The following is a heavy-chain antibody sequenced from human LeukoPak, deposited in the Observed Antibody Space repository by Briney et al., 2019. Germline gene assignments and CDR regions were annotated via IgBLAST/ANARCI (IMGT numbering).Heavy chain of an antibody. CDR1: GGTFISYA. D-gene: IGHD3-22*01. V-gene: IGHV1-69*13. CDR3: ASLPSGYDSSGYYYPRFDY. J-gene: IGHJ4*02. CDR2: IIPIFGTA. Sequence: ASVKVSCKASGGTFISYAISWVRQAPGQGLEWMGGIIPIFGTANYAQKFQGRVTITADESTSTAYMELSSLRSEDTAVYYCASLPSGYDSSGYYYPRFDYWGQGTLVTVSS.